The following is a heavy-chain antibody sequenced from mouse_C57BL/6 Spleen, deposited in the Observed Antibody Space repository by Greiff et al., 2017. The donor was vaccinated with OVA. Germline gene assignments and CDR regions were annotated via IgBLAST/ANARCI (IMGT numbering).Heavy chain of an antibody. CDR3: ARSLYDYDGYWYFDV. D-gene: IGHD2-4*01. CDR1: GYTFTSYW. CDR2: IHPNSGST. J-gene: IGHJ1*03. V-gene: IGHV1-64*01. Sequence: QVQLQQPGAELVKPGASVKLSCKASGYTFTSYWMHWVKKRPGQGLEWIGMIHPNSGSTNYNEKFKSKATLTVDKSSSTAYMQLSSLTSEDSAVYYCARSLYDYDGYWYFDVWGTGTTVTVSS.